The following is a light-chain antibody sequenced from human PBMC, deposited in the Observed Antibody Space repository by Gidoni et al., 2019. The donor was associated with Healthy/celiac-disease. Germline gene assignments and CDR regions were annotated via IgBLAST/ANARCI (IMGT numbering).Light chain of an antibody. Sequence: QSVLTQPPSVSGAPGPRVTIPCTGSSSNIGAGYDVHWYQQLPGTAPKLLIYGNSNRPSGVPDRFSGSKSGTAASLAITGLQAEDEADYYCQSYDSSLSVLYVFGTGTKVTVL. CDR3: QSYDSSLSVLYV. CDR1: SSNIGAGYD. V-gene: IGLV1-40*01. J-gene: IGLJ1*01. CDR2: GNS.